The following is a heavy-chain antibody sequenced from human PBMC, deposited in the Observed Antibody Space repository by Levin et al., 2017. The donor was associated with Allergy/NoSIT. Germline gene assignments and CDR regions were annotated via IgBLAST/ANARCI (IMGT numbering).Heavy chain of an antibody. CDR3: ARGAYDILTGYYPSNYYYYGMDV. D-gene: IGHD3-9*01. J-gene: IGHJ6*02. CDR2: IIPIFGTA. V-gene: IGHV1-69*01. CDR1: GGTFSSYA. Sequence: KISCKASGGTFSSYAISWVRQAPGQGLEWMGGIIPIFGTANYAQKFQGRVTITADESTSTAYMELSSLRSEDTAVYYCARGAYDILTGYYPSNYYYYGMDVWGQGTTVTVSS.